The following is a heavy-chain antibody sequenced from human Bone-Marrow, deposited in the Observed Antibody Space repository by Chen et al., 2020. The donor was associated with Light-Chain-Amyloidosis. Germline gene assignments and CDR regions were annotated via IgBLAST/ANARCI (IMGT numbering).Heavy chain of an antibody. J-gene: IGHJ6*02. D-gene: IGHD2-2*01. CDR2: IWYDGSNK. CDR3: ARDLIVVVPAAIDPHYYYYGMDV. Sequence: QVQLVESGGGVVQPGRSLRLSCAASGFTFSSYGMPWVRQAPGKGLEWVAVIWYDGSNKYYADSVKGRFTISRDNSKNTLYLQMNSLRAEDTAVYYCARDLIVVVPAAIDPHYYYYGMDVWGQGTTVTVSS. V-gene: IGHV3-33*08. CDR1: GFTFSSYG.